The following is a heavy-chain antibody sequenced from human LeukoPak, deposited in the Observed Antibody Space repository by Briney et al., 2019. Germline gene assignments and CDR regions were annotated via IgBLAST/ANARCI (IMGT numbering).Heavy chain of an antibody. D-gene: IGHD4-17*01. J-gene: IGHJ3*02. Sequence: GGPLRLSCAASGFIFSSYSMNWVRQAPGKGLEWVSSISSYSNYIYYTDSVKGRFTISRDNAKISLYLQMNSLRVEDTAIYYCAREGATVTNPKFFDIWGQGTVVTVSS. CDR2: ISSYSNYI. V-gene: IGHV3-21*01. CDR1: GFIFSSYS. CDR3: AREGATVTNPKFFDI.